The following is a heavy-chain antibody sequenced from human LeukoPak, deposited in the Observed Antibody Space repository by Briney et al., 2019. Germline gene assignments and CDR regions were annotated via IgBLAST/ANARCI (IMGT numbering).Heavy chain of an antibody. Sequence: GGSLKLSCAASGFTFSGSAMHWVRQAHGKGLEWLGRIRSRANSYTTVYAAPVQGRFIISRDDSMNMAYLQMNSLRVEDTAVYYCTRHSDKYCSGAGCFHYNFYGLDVWGQGTTVTVSS. CDR3: TRHSDKYCSGAGCFHYNFYGLDV. D-gene: IGHD2-15*01. V-gene: IGHV3-73*01. CDR1: GFTFSGSA. J-gene: IGHJ6*02. CDR2: IRSRANSYTT.